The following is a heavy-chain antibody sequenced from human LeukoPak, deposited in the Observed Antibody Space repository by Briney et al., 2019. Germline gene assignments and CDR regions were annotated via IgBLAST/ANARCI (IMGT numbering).Heavy chain of an antibody. CDR1: DYTFTSYG. Sequence: ASVKVSCKASDYTFTSYGFNWVRQAPGQGLEWMGWISTYNGNTNSAKKFHGRVTLTTDTSTSTAYMELKSLRSDDTAIYYCARDFGYTYAYDYWGQGTLVTVS. D-gene: IGHD5-18*01. CDR2: ISTYNGNT. J-gene: IGHJ4*02. CDR3: ARDFGYTYAYDY. V-gene: IGHV1-18*01.